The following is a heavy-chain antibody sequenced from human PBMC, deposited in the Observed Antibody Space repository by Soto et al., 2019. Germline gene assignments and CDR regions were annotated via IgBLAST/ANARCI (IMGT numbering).Heavy chain of an antibody. J-gene: IGHJ6*02. CDR1: GGSISSSSYY. CDR3: ARHALSYYDFWSGYHTSNMDYGMDV. D-gene: IGHD3-3*01. CDR2: IYYSGST. V-gene: IGHV4-39*01. Sequence: ASETLSLTCTVSGGSISSSSYYWGWIRQPPGKGLEWIGSIYYSGSTYYNPSLKSRVTISVDTSKNQFSLKLSSVTAADTAVYYCARHALSYYDFWSGYHTSNMDYGMDVWGQGTTVTVSS.